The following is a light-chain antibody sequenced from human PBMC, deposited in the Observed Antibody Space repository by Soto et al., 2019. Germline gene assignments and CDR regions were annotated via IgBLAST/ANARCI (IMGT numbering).Light chain of an antibody. J-gene: IGKJ1*01. Sequence: DIQMTQSPSSLSASVGDRVTIXXRASQSISSYLNWYQQKPGKAPKLXIYAASSLQSGVPSRFSGSESETDFTLTISSLQPEDFANYSCQQSYSTTWTFGQGTKVDIK. CDR3: QQSYSTTWT. V-gene: IGKV1-39*01. CDR1: QSISSY. CDR2: AAS.